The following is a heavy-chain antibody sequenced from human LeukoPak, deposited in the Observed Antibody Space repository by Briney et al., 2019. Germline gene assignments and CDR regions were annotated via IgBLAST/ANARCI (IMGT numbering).Heavy chain of an antibody. CDR1: GGSFSGYY. J-gene: IGHJ4*02. D-gene: IGHD2-2*01. Sequence: PSETLSLTCAVYGGSFSGYYWSWIRQPPGKGLEWIGEINHSGSTNYNPSLKSRATISVDTSKNQFSLKLSSVTAADTAVYYCARGPGYCGSTSCPYFDYWGQGTQVTVSS. CDR3: ARGPGYCGSTSCPYFDY. CDR2: INHSGST. V-gene: IGHV4-34*01.